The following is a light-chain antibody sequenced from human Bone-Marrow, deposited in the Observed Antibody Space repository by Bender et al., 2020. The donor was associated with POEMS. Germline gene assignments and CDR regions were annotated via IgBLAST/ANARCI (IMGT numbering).Light chain of an antibody. Sequence: SYELTQPPSVSVSPGQTASLSCSGENLRNKFASWYQVRPGQSPALVIHEDNRRPSGIPARFSGSKTGDTATLTIRGTQTADEGDYYCQTWDNYIVIFGGGGKLTVL. CDR1: NLRNKF. J-gene: IGLJ2*01. CDR3: QTWDNYIVI. CDR2: EDN. V-gene: IGLV3-1*01.